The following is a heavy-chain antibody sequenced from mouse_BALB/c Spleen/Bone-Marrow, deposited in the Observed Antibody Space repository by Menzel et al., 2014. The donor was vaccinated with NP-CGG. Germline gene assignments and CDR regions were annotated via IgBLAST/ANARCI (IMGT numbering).Heavy chain of an antibody. CDR2: IRNKANGYTT. CDR3: ARDENVGIYWYFDV. V-gene: IGHV7-3*02. J-gene: IGHJ1*01. CDR1: GFTFTDYY. Sequence: EVMLVESGGGSVQPGGSLRLSRATSGFTFTDYYMSWVRQPPGKALEWLGFIRNKANGYTTEYSASVKGRFTISRDNSQRILYLQMNTLRAEDSATYYCARDENVGIYWYFDVWGAGTTVIVSS.